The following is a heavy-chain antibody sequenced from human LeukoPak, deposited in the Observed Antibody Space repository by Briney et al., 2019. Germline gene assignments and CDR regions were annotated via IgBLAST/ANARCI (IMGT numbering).Heavy chain of an antibody. CDR3: ARITYYYDSSGYYPFDY. CDR2: INAGNGNT. Sequence: ASVKVSCKASGYTFTSNAMHWVRQAPGQRLEWMGWINAGNGNTKYSQEFQGRVTITRDTSASTAYMELSSLRSEDMAVYYCARITYYYDSSGYYPFDYWGQGTLVTVSS. V-gene: IGHV1-3*03. D-gene: IGHD3-22*01. CDR1: GYTFTSNA. J-gene: IGHJ4*02.